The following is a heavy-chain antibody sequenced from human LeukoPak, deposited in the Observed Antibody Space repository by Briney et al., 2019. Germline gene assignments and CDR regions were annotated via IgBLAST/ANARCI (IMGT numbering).Heavy chain of an antibody. D-gene: IGHD5-12*01. CDR1: GFAFSTYS. V-gene: IGHV3-21*01. CDR3: ARVSDAFDYFFDS. CDR2: VSRSSRFI. J-gene: IGHJ4*02. Sequence: SGGSLRLSCAVSGFAFSTYSMNWVRQAPGKGLEWVSSVSRSSRFIFYADSVQGRFTISRDDAKDSLFLQMNSLRAEDTAVYYCARVSDAFDYFFDSWGQGTLVTVSS.